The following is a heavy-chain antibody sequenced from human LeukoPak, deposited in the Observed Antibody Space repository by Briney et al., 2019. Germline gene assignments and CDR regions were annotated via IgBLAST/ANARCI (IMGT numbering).Heavy chain of an antibody. CDR1: GSIFRNYA. D-gene: IGHD1-7*01. Sequence: PGGSLRLSCVASGSIFRNYAMSWVRQAPGEGLEWVSGISDNGGGTYYADSVKGRFTISRDNSKNMLYLQMNSLRAEDTAVYYCVGWGISGITNHWGQGTLVTVSS. V-gene: IGHV3-23*01. J-gene: IGHJ4*02. CDR2: ISDNGGGT. CDR3: VGWGISGITNH.